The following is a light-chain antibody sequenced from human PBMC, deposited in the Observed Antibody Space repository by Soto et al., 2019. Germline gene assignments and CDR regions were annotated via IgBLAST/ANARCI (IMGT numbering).Light chain of an antibody. CDR1: QSVARF. V-gene: IGKV3-11*01. Sequence: EIVLTQSPATLSLSPGERATLSCRASQSVARFLAWYQQKPGQAPRLLIYDTSNRATGIPARFSGSGSGTDFTLTISSLEPEDFAVYYCQQRSNWLTFGGGTKVGIK. CDR3: QQRSNWLT. CDR2: DTS. J-gene: IGKJ4*01.